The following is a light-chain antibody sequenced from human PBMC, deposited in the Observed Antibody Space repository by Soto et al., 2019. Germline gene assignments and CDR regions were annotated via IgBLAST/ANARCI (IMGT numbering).Light chain of an antibody. CDR1: QSVLYSSNNKNY. Sequence: DIVMTQSPDSLAVSLGERATINCKSSQSVLYSSNNKNYLAWYQQKPGQPPKLLIYWASTRESGVPDQFSGSGSGTDFPLTISSLQAEDVAVYYCQQYYSTPRTFGQGTKVEIK. CDR3: QQYYSTPRT. V-gene: IGKV4-1*01. CDR2: WAS. J-gene: IGKJ1*01.